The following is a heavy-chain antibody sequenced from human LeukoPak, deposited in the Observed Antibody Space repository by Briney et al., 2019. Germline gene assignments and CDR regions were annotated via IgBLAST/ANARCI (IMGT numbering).Heavy chain of an antibody. CDR2: IKQDGSEK. J-gene: IGHJ4*02. D-gene: IGHD2/OR15-2a*01. Sequence: PGRSLRLSCAASGFTFSSYWMSWVRQAPGKGLEWVANIKQDGSEKYYVDSVKGRFTISRDNAKNSLYLQMNSLRAEDTAVYYCARGFFYQQYYFDYWGQGTLVTVSS. CDR1: GFTFSSYW. V-gene: IGHV3-7*01. CDR3: ARGFFYQQYYFDY.